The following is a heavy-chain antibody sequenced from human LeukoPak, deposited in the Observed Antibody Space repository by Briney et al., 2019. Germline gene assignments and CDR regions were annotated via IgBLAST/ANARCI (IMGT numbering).Heavy chain of an antibody. Sequence: GGSLRLSCSASGFTFRNYGMHWVRQAPGKGLEYVSTISSYGGSTYYADLVKGRFTISRDNSKNTLYLQMSSLRAEDTAVYYCVKDLYSYVFDYWGQGTLVTVSS. CDR3: VKDLYSYVFDY. CDR2: ISSYGGST. V-gene: IGHV3-64D*09. D-gene: IGHD2-8*01. CDR1: GFTFRNYG. J-gene: IGHJ4*02.